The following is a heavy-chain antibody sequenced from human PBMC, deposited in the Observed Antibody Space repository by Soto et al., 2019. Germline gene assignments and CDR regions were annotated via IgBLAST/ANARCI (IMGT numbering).Heavy chain of an antibody. V-gene: IGHV3-13*01. CDR1: GFTFGSYD. CDR2: VGTAGDT. J-gene: IGHJ4*02. D-gene: IGHD2-15*01. Sequence: PGGSLRLSCAASGFTFGSYDIHWVRQSSGKGLEWVSAVGTAGDTYYSGSVKGRFTISREDAKNSLYLQMNSLRGGDTAVYYCARERGGYFDYWGQGTLVTVSS. CDR3: ARERGGYFDY.